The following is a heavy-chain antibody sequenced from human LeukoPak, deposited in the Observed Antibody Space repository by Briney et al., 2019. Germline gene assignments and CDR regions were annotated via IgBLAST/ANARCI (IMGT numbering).Heavy chain of an antibody. CDR1: GGSISSYY. V-gene: IGHV4-59*08. CDR2: IYYSGST. Sequence: SETLSLTRTVSGGSISSYYWSWIRQPPGKGLEWIGYIYYSGSTNYNPSLKSRVTISVDTSKNQFSLKLSSVTAADTAVYYCARRSNVVVPAAMLDYYYMDVWGKGTTVTVSS. J-gene: IGHJ6*03. CDR3: ARRSNVVVPAAMLDYYYMDV. D-gene: IGHD2-2*01.